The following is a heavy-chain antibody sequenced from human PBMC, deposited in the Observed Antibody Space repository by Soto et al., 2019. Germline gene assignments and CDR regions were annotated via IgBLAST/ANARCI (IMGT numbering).Heavy chain of an antibody. CDR3: ARRGGGFDGYGMLFIYYGMDV. CDR1: GYTFTNYG. CDR2: ISACNGNT. V-gene: IGHV1-18*01. J-gene: IGHJ6*02. Sequence: GASVKVSCKASGYTFTNYGISWVRQAPGQGLEWMGWISACNGNTNYAQKLQGRVTMTTDTSTSTAYMELRSLRSDDTAVYYCARRGGGFDGYGMLFIYYGMDVWGQGTTVTVSS. D-gene: IGHD5-12*01.